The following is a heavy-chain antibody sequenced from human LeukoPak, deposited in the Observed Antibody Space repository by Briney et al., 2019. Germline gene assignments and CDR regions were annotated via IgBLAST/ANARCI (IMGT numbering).Heavy chain of an antibody. J-gene: IGHJ5*02. CDR2: VYYSGIT. Sequence: SETLSLTCAVSGDSITGFDSFWGWIRRPPGKGLEWIGSVYYSGITYYNPSLKSRLTISVDTSKNQFSLNLNSVTAADTAIYYCAREVSTIAASVRLFSHYFDPWGLGTRITVSS. V-gene: IGHV4-39*07. D-gene: IGHD6-13*01. CDR1: GDSITGFDSF. CDR3: AREVSTIAASVRLFSHYFDP.